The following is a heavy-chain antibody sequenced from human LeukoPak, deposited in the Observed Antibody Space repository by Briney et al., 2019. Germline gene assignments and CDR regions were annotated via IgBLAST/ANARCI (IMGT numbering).Heavy chain of an antibody. J-gene: IGHJ2*01. V-gene: IGHV3-23*01. D-gene: IGHD4-17*01. CDR2: ISGFGEAT. Sequence: GGSLRLSCAASGISFRNYAMTWVRQAQGKGLEWICTISGFGEATFYADAVKDRFTISRDNSKNTLFVQMNNLRVEDTAVYFCAKGGHYSHFDVWGRGTLLTVSS. CDR1: GISFRNYA. CDR3: AKGGHYSHFDV.